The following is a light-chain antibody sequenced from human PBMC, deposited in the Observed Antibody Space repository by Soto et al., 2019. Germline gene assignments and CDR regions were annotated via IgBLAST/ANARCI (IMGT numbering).Light chain of an antibody. Sequence: QSALTQPPSASGSPGQSVTITRSGTSSDVGEENYVSWYQQHPGKVPKLILYEVSKRPSGVPDRFSGSRSGNTASLTVSGLQAEDEADYYCSSYAGSRTFVFGGGTKLTVL. CDR3: SSYAGSRTFV. CDR2: EVS. CDR1: SSDVGEENY. V-gene: IGLV2-8*01. J-gene: IGLJ2*01.